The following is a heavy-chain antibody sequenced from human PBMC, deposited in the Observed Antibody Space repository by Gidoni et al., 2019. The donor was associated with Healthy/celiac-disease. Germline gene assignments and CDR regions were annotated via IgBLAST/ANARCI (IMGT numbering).Heavy chain of an antibody. CDR3: ARVGTGRGRLITMVRGVIPPDY. CDR2: ISAYNGNT. CDR1: GYTFTSYG. D-gene: IGHD3-10*01. V-gene: IGHV1-18*01. J-gene: IGHJ4*02. Sequence: QDLRGQSGAEVKKPGASVKVSCKASGYTFTSYGISWVRQAPGQGLEWMGWISAYNGNTNYAQTLQGRVTMTTDTSTSTAYMELRSLRSDDTAVYYCARVGTGRGRLITMVRGVIPPDYWGQGTLVTVFS.